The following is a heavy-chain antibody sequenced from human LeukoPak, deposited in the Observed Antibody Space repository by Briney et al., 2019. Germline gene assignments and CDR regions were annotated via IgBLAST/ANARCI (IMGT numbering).Heavy chain of an antibody. CDR3: ARVDSIGWGTFDY. Sequence: GGSLRLSCAASGFMYSDYAMSWIRQAPGKGLEWLSYIDRSGSPISHADSVRGRFTVSRDNANNFLYLQMNSLRAEDTAVYYCARVDSIGWGTFDYWGQGTLVTVSS. CDR2: IDRSGSPI. D-gene: IGHD6-19*01. J-gene: IGHJ4*02. V-gene: IGHV3-11*01. CDR1: GFMYSDYA.